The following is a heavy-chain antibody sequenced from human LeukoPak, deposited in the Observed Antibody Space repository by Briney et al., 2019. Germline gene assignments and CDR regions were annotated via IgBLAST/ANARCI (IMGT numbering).Heavy chain of an antibody. V-gene: IGHV4-59*12. D-gene: IGHD2-21*01. CDR2: IYYDGAT. CDR1: GASINSYS. J-gene: IGHJ5*02. CDR3: ARYYCIGNYCYSTNWFDT. Sequence: SETLSLTCTVSGASINSYSWSWIRQPPGKGLEWIAYIYYDGATDYNPSLKSRATISVDTSNNLLSLRLSSVTAADTAVYFCARYYCIGNYCYSTNWFDTWGQGTLVTVSS.